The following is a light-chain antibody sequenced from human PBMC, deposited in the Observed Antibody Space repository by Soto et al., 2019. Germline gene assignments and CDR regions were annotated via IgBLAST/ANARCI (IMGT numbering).Light chain of an antibody. CDR3: GSYTSSSTLYV. Sequence: QSALTQPASVSGSPAQSITISCTGTSSDVGGSNYVSWYQQHPGKAPKLMIYDVSNRPSGVSNRFSGSKSGNTASLTISGLQAQDEADYYCGSYTSSSTLYVFGTGTKLTFL. CDR1: SSDVGGSNY. CDR2: DVS. J-gene: IGLJ1*01. V-gene: IGLV2-14*01.